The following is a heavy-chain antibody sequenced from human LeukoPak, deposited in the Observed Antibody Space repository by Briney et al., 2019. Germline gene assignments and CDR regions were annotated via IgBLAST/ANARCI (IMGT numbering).Heavy chain of an antibody. Sequence: ASVKVSCKPSGYSFTRNGISWVRQAPGQGLEWMAWISANSGNTNYAQNFQDRVTLTTDTSTSTAYMELRSLRTDDTAVYYCARDVNYAFDYWGQGTLVTVSS. D-gene: IGHD3-16*01. CDR3: ARDVNYAFDY. CDR1: GYSFTRNG. CDR2: ISANSGNT. J-gene: IGHJ4*02. V-gene: IGHV1-18*01.